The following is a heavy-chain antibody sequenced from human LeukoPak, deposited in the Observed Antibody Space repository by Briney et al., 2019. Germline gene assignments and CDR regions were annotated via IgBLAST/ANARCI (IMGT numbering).Heavy chain of an antibody. J-gene: IGHJ4*02. CDR1: GYTFTGYY. CDR3: ARDRLEMATIPAY. D-gene: IGHD5-24*01. V-gene: IGHV1-2*02. CDR2: INPNSGGT. Sequence: ASVKVSCKASGYTFTGYYMHWLRQAPGQGLEWMGWINPNSGGTNYAQKFQGRVTMTRDTSISTAYMELSRLRSDDTAVYYCARDRLEMATIPAYWGQGTLVTVSS.